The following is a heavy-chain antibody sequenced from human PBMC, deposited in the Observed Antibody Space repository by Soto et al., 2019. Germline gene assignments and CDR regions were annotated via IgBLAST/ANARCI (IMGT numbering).Heavy chain of an antibody. V-gene: IGHV1-69*02. Sequence: QVQLVQSGAEVKKPGSSVKDSCKASGGTFSSYTISWVRQAPGEGLEWMGRIIPILGIVNNAQKFQGRVTITADKSTSTAYMELSSLRSEDTAVYYCAGPPIAGRYYFDYWGQGTLVTVSS. J-gene: IGHJ4*02. CDR2: IIPILGIV. D-gene: IGHD6-13*01. CDR3: AGPPIAGRYYFDY. CDR1: GGTFSSYT.